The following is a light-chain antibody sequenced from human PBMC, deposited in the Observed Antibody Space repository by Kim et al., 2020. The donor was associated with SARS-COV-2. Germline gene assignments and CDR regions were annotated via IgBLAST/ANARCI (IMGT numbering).Light chain of an antibody. J-gene: IGLJ2*01. V-gene: IGLV4-69*01. CDR2: LNSDGSH. Sequence: VKRTCTLTSGNSSYAIAWHQQQPEKGPRYLMKLNSDGSHSKGDGIPDRFSGSSSGAERSLTISSLQSEDEADYYCQTWGTGIHVIFGGGTQLTVL. CDR1: SGNSSYA. CDR3: QTWGTGIHVI.